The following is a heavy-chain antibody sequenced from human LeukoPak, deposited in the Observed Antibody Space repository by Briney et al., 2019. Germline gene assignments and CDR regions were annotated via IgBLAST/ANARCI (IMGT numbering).Heavy chain of an antibody. Sequence: GASVKVSCKASGGTFSSYAISWVRQAPGQGLEWMGGIIPIFGTANYAQKSQGRVTITTDESTSTAYMELSSLRSEDTAVYYCARDSTPTYYSGTYYFEYWGQGTLVTVSS. CDR3: ARDSTPTYYSGTYYFEY. D-gene: IGHD1-26*01. CDR2: IIPIFGTA. J-gene: IGHJ4*02. V-gene: IGHV1-69*05. CDR1: GGTFSSYA.